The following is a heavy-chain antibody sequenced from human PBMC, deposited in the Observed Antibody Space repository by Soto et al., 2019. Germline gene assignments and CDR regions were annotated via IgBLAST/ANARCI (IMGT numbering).Heavy chain of an antibody. CDR1: GGSINSGDYY. CDR3: AISVTGRRGYFDL. J-gene: IGHJ2*01. D-gene: IGHD7-27*01. V-gene: IGHV4-30-4*01. CDR2: IYYSGST. Sequence: QVQLQESGPGLVKPSQTLSLTCTVSGGSINSGDYYWSWIRQPPGKGLEWIGYIYYSGSTYYNPSLKSRVTISLDTSKNQFSLKLSSVTAADTAVYYWAISVTGRRGYFDLWGRGTLVTVSS.